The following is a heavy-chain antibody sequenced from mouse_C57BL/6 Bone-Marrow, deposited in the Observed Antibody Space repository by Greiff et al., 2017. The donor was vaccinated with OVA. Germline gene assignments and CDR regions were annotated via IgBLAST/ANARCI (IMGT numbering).Heavy chain of an antibody. CDR3: TREGDYDFAD. Sequence: EVKVVESGEGLVKPGGSLKLSCAASGFTFSSYAMSWVRQTPEKRLEWVASISRGGDYIYYADTVKGRFTISRDNARNTLYLQMSSLKSEDTAMYYCTREGDYDFADGGQGTLVTVSA. CDR2: ISRGGDYI. CDR1: GFTFSSYA. J-gene: IGHJ3*01. D-gene: IGHD2-4*01. V-gene: IGHV5-9-1*02.